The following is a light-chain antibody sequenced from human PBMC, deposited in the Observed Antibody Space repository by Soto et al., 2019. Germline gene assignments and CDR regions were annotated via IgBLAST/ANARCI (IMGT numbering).Light chain of an antibody. CDR2: GAS. V-gene: IGKV3-15*01. J-gene: IGKJ1*01. CDR3: QHYNDWPT. CDR1: QSVGSS. Sequence: EIVMTQSPATLSLSLGERATLSCRASQSVGSSLAWYQHKPGQAPRLLIYGASARATGIPARFSGSGSGTEFTLTISSLQSEDFAVYYCQHYNDWPTFGQGTKVEIK.